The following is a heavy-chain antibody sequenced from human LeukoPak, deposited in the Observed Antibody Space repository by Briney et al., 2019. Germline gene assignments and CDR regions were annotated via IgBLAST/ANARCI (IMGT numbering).Heavy chain of an antibody. CDR3: ARDIVVVTANGREDDAFDI. D-gene: IGHD2-21*02. J-gene: IGHJ3*02. V-gene: IGHV1-3*01. CDR2: INAGNGNT. Sequence: ASVKVSCKASGYTFTSYAMHWVRQAPGQRLEWMGWINAGNGNTKYSQKFQGRVTITRDTSASTAYMELSSLRSEDTAVYYCARDIVVVTANGREDDAFDIWGQGTMATVSS. CDR1: GYTFTSYA.